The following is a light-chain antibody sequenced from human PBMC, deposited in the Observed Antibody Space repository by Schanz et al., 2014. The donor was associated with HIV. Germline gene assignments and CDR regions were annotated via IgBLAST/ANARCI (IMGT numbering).Light chain of an antibody. V-gene: IGKV1-9*01. CDR2: AAS. CDR1: QNISNW. Sequence: DIQMTQSPSSLSASVGDRVTITCRASQNISNWLAWYQQKPGKAPNLLIFAASTLKRGVPSRFNGTGSGTDFTLTISSLQPEDFATYYCQQLNSYPRTFGQGTKVEIK. CDR3: QQLNSYPRT. J-gene: IGKJ1*01.